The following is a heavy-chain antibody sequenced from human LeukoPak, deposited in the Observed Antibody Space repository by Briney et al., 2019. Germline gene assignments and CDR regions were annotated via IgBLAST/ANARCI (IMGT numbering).Heavy chain of an antibody. CDR3: AREVGVYYDFWSGYPLYYYMDV. J-gene: IGHJ6*03. CDR1: GASLSSYY. D-gene: IGHD3-3*01. V-gene: IGHV4-4*09. CDR2: IYTSGST. Sequence: SETLSLTCTVSGASLSSYYWSWIRQPPGKGLEWIGYIYTSGSTNYNPSLKSRVTMSVDTSKNQFSLKLSSVTAADTAVYYCAREVGVYYDFWSGYPLYYYMDVWGKGTTVTVS.